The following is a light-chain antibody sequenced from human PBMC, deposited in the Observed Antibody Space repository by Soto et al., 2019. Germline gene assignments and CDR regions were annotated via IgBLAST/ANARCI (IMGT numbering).Light chain of an antibody. J-gene: IGLJ2*01. CDR1: SSNIGSNY. CDR2: SDD. V-gene: IGLV1-47*02. Sequence: QSVLTQAASASGTPGQRVTISCSGSSSNIGSNYVYWYQQLPGTAPKLPIYSDDQRPSGVPDRFAGSKSGTSASLAISGLRSEDEAHYYCAAWDDSLRGLLFGGGTQLTVL. CDR3: AAWDDSLRGLL.